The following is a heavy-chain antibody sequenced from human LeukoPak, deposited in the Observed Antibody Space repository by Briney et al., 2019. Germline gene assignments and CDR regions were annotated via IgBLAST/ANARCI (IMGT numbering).Heavy chain of an antibody. CDR1: GGSISGYH. V-gene: IGHV4-59*01. J-gene: IGHJ6*03. CDR2: IYYSGSS. Sequence: SETLSLTCNVSGGSISGYHWSWIRQPPGKGLEWLGYIYYSGSSNYNPSLKSRVTMSADTSKNQFSLKLSSVTAADTAVYYCARVPRSYYYYYYMDVWGKGTTVTVSS. CDR3: ARVPRSYYYYYYMDV.